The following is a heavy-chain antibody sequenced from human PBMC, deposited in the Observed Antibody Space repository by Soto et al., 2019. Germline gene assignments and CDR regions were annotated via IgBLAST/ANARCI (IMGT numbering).Heavy chain of an antibody. CDR1: GGSISSGGYF. CDR2: IFYSGTT. Sequence: QVQLQESGPGRLNPSQTLSLTCTVSGGSISSGGYFWSWIRQPPGKGLEWIGNIFYSGTTYYNPSLKSRVTISVDTSKNQFSLKLSSVTAADTAVYFCARGVLYWGQGTLVTVSS. J-gene: IGHJ4*02. CDR3: ARGVLY. D-gene: IGHD1-1*01. V-gene: IGHV4-31*03.